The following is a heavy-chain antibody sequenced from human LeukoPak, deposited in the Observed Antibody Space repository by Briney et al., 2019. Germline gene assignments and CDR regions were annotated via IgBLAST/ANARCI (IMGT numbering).Heavy chain of an antibody. Sequence: ASVKVSCKASGYTFTSYGISWVRQAPGQGLEWMGWISAYNGNTNYAQKLQGRVTMTTDTSASTAFMELSGLRFEDTAMYYCAKVDGDNNFDYWGQGTLVTVSS. CDR2: ISAYNGNT. D-gene: IGHD5-24*01. J-gene: IGHJ4*02. CDR3: AKVDGDNNFDY. V-gene: IGHV1-18*01. CDR1: GYTFTSYG.